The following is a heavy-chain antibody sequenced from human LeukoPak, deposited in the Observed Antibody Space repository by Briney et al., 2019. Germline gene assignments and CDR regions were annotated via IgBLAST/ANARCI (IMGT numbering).Heavy chain of an antibody. Sequence: ASVKVSCKTSGYTFTAYYMHWVRQAPGQGLEWMGWINPNSGGTNYAQKFQGRVTMTRDTSISTAYMELSRLRSDDTAVYYCARVGTIRDGYNSLDYWGQGTLVTVSS. V-gene: IGHV1-2*02. J-gene: IGHJ4*02. D-gene: IGHD5-24*01. CDR2: INPNSGGT. CDR3: ARVGTIRDGYNSLDY. CDR1: GYTFTAYY.